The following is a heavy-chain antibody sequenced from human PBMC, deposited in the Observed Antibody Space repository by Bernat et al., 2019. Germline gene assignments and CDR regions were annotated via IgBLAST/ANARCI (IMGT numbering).Heavy chain of an antibody. CDR2: IISSGTST. J-gene: IGHJ4*02. CDR3: VRDINDYISGNFYNIFEN. Sequence: EVQLLESGGGLVQPGGSVRLSCAASGFTFNTYAMSWVRQAPGKGLEWVSAIISSGTSTYYADSVKGRFTISRDNSKNTLYLQMNSLRAVDTAVYYCVRDINDYISGNFYNIFENWGQGTLVTVSS. V-gene: IGHV3-23*01. CDR1: GFTFNTYA. D-gene: IGHD3-10*01.